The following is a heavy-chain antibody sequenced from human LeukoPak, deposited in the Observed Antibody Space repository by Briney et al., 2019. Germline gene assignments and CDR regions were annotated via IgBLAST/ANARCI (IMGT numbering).Heavy chain of an antibody. Sequence: PGGSLRLSCAASGFTFSSYAMSWVRQAPGKGLEWDSGISGSGGNTYYADSVKDRFTISRDNSNNTLYLQMNSLRAEDTAVYYCARHSRGRWYVFDYWGQGTLVTVSS. CDR2: ISGSGGNT. J-gene: IGHJ4*02. D-gene: IGHD6-13*01. V-gene: IGHV3-23*01. CDR1: GFTFSSYA. CDR3: ARHSRGRWYVFDY.